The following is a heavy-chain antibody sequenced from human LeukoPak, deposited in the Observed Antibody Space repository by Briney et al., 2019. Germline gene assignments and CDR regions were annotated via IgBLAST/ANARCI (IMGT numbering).Heavy chain of an antibody. CDR3: ARSSDRLYLDY. D-gene: IGHD1-26*01. J-gene: IGHJ4*02. CDR1: GFTVSSNY. V-gene: IGHV3-53*01. CDR2: IYSGGST. Sequence: PGGSLRLSCAASGFTVSSNYMSWVHKAPGKGLEWVSVIYSGGSTYYADSVKGRFTISRDNSKSTLYLQMNSLRAEDTAVYYCARSSDRLYLDYWGLGTLVTVSS.